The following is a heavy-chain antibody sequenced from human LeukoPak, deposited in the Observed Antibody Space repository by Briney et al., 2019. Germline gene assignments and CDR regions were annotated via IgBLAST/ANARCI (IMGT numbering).Heavy chain of an antibody. V-gene: IGHV4-59*01. J-gene: IGHJ4*02. CDR3: ARDLEWLSA. Sequence: PETLSLTCTVSGGSISSYYWSWIRQPPGKGLEWIGYIYYSGSTNYNPSLKSRVTISVDTSKNQFSLKLSSVTAADTAVYYCARDLEWLSAWGQGTLVTVSS. CDR2: IYYSGST. CDR1: GGSISSYY. D-gene: IGHD3-3*01.